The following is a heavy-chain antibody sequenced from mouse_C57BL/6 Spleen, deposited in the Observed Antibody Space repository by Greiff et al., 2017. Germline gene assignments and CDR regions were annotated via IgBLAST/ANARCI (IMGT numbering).Heavy chain of an antibody. CDR2: INPNNGGT. D-gene: IGHD2-5*01. CDR1: GYTFTDYN. J-gene: IGHJ2*01. V-gene: IGHV1-22*01. Sequence: VQLQQSGPELVKPGASVKMSCKASGYTFTDYNMHWVKQSHGKSLEWIGYINPNNGGTSYNQKFKGKATLTVNKSSSTAYMELRSLTSEDSAVYYCARSGYYSNYFFDYWGQGTTLTVSS. CDR3: ARSGYYSNYFFDY.